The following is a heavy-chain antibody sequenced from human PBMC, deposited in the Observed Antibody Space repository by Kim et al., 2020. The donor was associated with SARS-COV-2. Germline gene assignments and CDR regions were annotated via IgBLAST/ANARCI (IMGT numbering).Heavy chain of an antibody. V-gene: IGHV3-48*03. J-gene: IGHJ4*02. CDR3: ARDGPIAARPIDY. D-gene: IGHD6-6*01. Sequence: CAGHVKDRFTNTRANAKNSLYLQMNSLRAEDTAVYYCARDGPIAARPIDYWGQGTLVTVSS.